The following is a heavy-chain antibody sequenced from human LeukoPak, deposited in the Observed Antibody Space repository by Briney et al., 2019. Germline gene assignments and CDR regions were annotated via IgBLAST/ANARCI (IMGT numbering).Heavy chain of an antibody. J-gene: IGHJ4*02. V-gene: IGHV1-69*13. D-gene: IGHD3-10*01. CDR3: ASLTGRGVIHFDY. CDR1: EGTFSSYA. Sequence: ASVKVSCKASEGTFSSYAISWVRQAPGQGLEWMGGIIPIFGTANYAQKFQGRVTITADESTSTAYMELSSLRSEDTAVYYCASLTGRGVIHFDYWGQGTLVTVSS. CDR2: IIPIFGTA.